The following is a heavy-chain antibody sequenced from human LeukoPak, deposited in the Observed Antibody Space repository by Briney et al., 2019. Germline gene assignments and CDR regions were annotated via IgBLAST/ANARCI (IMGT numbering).Heavy chain of an antibody. CDR1: GGSISSYY. J-gene: IGHJ4*02. V-gene: IGHV4-59*08. CDR3: VRSSTYHLFDD. CDR2: MYYSGST. Sequence: PSETLSLTCTVSGGSISSYYCSWIRQPPGKGLEWIGYMYYSGSTNYNPSLKSRVTISVDTFKNQFSLKLSSVTAADTAVYYCVRSSTYHLFDDWGQGTLVTVSS. D-gene: IGHD2-15*01.